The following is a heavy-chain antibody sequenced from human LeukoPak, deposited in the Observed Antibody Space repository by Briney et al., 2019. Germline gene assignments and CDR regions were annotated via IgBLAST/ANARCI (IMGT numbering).Heavy chain of an antibody. D-gene: IGHD3-16*01. CDR3: ARESDVGVDY. V-gene: IGHV3-30*03. J-gene: IGHJ4*02. CDR2: ISYDGSNK. CDR1: GFTFSSYG. Sequence: GRSLRLSCAASGFTFSSYGMHWVRQAPGKGLEWVAVISYDGSNKYYADSVKGRFTISRDNSKNTLYLQMNSLRAEDTAVYYCARESDVGVDYWGQGTLVTVSS.